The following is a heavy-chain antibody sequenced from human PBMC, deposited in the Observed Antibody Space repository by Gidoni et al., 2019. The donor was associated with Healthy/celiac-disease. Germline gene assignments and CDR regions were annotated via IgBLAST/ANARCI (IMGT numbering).Heavy chain of an antibody. CDR3: AKVILRTLSSGYDYPYDY. CDR1: GFTFSSYA. Sequence: EVQLFESGGGFVQPGGSLRLSCAASGFTFSSYAMRWVRQAPGKGLEWVSAISGSGGSTYYADSVKCRFTIYRDNSKNTLYLQMNSMRAEDTAVYYCAKVILRTLSSGYDYPYDYWGQGTLVTVAA. CDR2: ISGSGGST. D-gene: IGHD3-22*01. V-gene: IGHV3-23*01. J-gene: IGHJ4*02.